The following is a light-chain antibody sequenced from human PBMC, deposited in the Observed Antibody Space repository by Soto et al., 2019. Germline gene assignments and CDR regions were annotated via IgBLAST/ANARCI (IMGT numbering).Light chain of an antibody. CDR3: GTWDSSLSAVV. CDR2: DNN. J-gene: IGLJ2*01. Sequence: QSVLTQPPSVSAAPGQKVTISCSGSSSNIGNNYVSWYQQLPGTAPKLLIYDNNNRPSGIPDRFSGSKSGTSGTLGITGLQTGDEADYYCGTWDSSLSAVVFGGGTKVTVL. CDR1: SSNIGNNY. V-gene: IGLV1-51*01.